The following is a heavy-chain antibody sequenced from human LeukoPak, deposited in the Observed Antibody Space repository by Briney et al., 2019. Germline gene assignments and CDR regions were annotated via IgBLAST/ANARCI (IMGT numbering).Heavy chain of an antibody. V-gene: IGHV3-21*01. D-gene: IGHD3-10*01. CDR3: ASHYYGSGSYRPDY. Sequence: GGSLRLSCAASGFTFSSYSMNWVRQAPGKGLEWVSSISSSSSYIYYADSVKGRFTISRDNAKNSLYLQMNSLRAEDTAVYYCASHYYGSGSYRPDYWGQGTLVTVSS. J-gene: IGHJ4*02. CDR2: ISSSSSYI. CDR1: GFTFSSYS.